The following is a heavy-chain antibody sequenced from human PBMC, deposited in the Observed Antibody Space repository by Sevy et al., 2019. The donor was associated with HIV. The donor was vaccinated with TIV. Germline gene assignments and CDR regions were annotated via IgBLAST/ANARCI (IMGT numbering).Heavy chain of an antibody. D-gene: IGHD4-4*01. J-gene: IGHJ6*02. CDR2: IIPIFGTA. CDR3: ARGWEGAPRATAYYYYYYGMDV. V-gene: IGHV1-69*13. CDR1: GGTFSSYA. Sequence: ASVKVSCKASGGTFSSYAISWVRQAPGQGLEWMGGIIPIFGTANYAQKFQGRVTITADESTSTAYMGLSSLRSEDTAVYYCARGWEGAPRATAYYYYYYGMDVWGQGTTVTVSS.